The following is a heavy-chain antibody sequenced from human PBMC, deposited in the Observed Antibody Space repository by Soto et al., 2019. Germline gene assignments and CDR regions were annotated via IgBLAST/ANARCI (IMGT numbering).Heavy chain of an antibody. D-gene: IGHD3-9*01. V-gene: IGHV4-31*03. CDR1: GGSISSGGYY. CDR2: IYYSGST. J-gene: IGHJ6*03. CDR3: ARDGYDILTGPYYYYYYMDV. Sequence: SETLSLTCTVSGGSISSGGYYWSWIRQHPGKGLEWIGYIYYSGSTYYNPSLKSRVTISVDTSKNQFSLKLSSVTAADTAVYYCARDGYDILTGPYYYYYYMDVWGKGTTVTVSS.